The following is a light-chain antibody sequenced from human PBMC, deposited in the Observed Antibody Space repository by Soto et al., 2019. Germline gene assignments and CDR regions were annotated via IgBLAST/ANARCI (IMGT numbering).Light chain of an antibody. CDR2: EGS. Sequence: QSVLTQPASVSGSPGQSITISCTGTSSDVGSYNLVSWYQQHPGKAPKLMIYEGSKRPSGVSNRFSGSKSGNTASLRISGLQAEDEADYYCCSYAGSSTLFGGGTKVTVL. CDR1: SSDVGSYNL. CDR3: CSYAGSSTL. V-gene: IGLV2-23*01. J-gene: IGLJ2*01.